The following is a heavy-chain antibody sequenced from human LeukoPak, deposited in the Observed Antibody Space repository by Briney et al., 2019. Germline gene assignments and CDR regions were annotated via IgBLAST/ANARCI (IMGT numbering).Heavy chain of an antibody. CDR3: AKDLRGEAVMPDWYFDL. J-gene: IGHJ2*01. V-gene: IGHV3-21*04. CDR2: ISSSSSYM. CDR1: GFTFSSYS. D-gene: IGHD3-10*01. Sequence: GGSLRLSCAASGFTFSSYSMNWVRQAPGKGLEWVSSISSSSSYMYYADSVKGRFTISRDNAKNSLYLQMNSLRAEDTAVYYCAKDLRGEAVMPDWYFDLWGRGTLVTVSS.